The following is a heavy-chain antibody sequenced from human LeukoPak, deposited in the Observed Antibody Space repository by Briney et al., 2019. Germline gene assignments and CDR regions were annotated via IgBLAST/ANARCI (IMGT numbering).Heavy chain of an antibody. CDR3: VRLVGGDIDY. Sequence: SETLSLTCTISAASISSSSHHWGWIRQSPGKGLEWIGSIYYGQTIYYNPSLNSRVTISVVTSKDQFTLQLNSVTPEDTAVYYCVRLVGGDIDYWGQGTLVTVSS. V-gene: IGHV4-39*01. CDR1: AASISSSSHH. D-gene: IGHD5-12*01. J-gene: IGHJ4*02. CDR2: IYYGQTI.